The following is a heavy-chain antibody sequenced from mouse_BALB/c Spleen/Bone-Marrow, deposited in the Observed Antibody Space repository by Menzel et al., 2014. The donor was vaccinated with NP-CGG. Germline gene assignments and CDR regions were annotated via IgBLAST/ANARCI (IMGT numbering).Heavy chain of an antibody. D-gene: IGHD2-4*01. CDR3: ARRVYYDYDGGAWFAY. CDR1: GYTFTSYD. V-gene: IGHV1-85*01. J-gene: IGHJ3*01. CDR2: IFPGDGGT. Sequence: VQLQESGAELVKPGASVKLSCKASGYTFTSYDINRVRQRPEQGLEWIGWIFPGDGGTKYNEKFKGKATLTTDKSSSTAYMQLSRLTSEDSAVYFCARRVYYDYDGGAWFAYWGQGTLVTVSA.